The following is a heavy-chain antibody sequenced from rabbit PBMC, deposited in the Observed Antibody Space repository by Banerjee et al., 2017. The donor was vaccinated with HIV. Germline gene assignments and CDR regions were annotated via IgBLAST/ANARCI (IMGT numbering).Heavy chain of an antibody. V-gene: IGHV1S45*01. CDR3: ARSSGWGGTRLDL. CDR2: IYTGGDTT. Sequence: QQQLVESGGGLVQPEGSLTLTCTASGFSFSSAYDMCWVRQAPGKGLEWIGCIYTGGDTTWYQSWAKGRFTISKTSSTTVTLQMTSLTAADTATYFCARSSGWGGTRLDLWGQGTLVTVS. J-gene: IGHJ3*01. D-gene: IGHD4-1*01. CDR1: GFSFSSAYD.